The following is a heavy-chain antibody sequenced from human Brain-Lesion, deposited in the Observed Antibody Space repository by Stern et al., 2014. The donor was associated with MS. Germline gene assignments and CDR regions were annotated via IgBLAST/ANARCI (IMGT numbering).Heavy chain of an antibody. Sequence: VQLVESGSGLVKPSQTLSLTCAVSGGSISSGDYSWSWIRQPPGKRLEWIGYIVHSGSTYYNPSLKSRVSISVDRSKNQFSLKLSSVTAADTAMYYCARIFGGNFDNWGQGTLVTVSS. J-gene: IGHJ4*02. D-gene: IGHD4-23*01. CDR1: GGSISSGDYS. CDR3: ARIFGGNFDN. V-gene: IGHV4-30-2*01. CDR2: IVHSGST.